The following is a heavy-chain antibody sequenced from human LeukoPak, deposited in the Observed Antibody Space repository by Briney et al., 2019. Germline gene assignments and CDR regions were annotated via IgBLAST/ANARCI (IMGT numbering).Heavy chain of an antibody. CDR2: IYYSGST. D-gene: IGHD1-26*01. Sequence: KPSETLSLTCTVPGGSISSYYWSWIRQPPGKGLEWIGYIYYSGSTNYNPSLKSRVTISVDTSKNQFSLKLSSVTPADTAVYYCARRGPGRFYGMDVWGQGTTVTVSS. J-gene: IGHJ6*02. CDR1: GGSISSYY. CDR3: ARRGPGRFYGMDV. V-gene: IGHV4-59*08.